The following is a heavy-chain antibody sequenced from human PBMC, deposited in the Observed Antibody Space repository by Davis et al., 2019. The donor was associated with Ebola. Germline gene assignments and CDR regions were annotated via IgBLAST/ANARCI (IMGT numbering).Heavy chain of an antibody. CDR3: AKGSVTIFGVAPDYYGMDV. CDR2: ISYDGSNK. V-gene: IGHV3-30*18. CDR1: GFTFSSYG. Sequence: GGSLRLSCAASGFTFSSYGMHWVRQAPGKGLEWVAVISYDGSNKYYADSVKSRFTISRDNSKNTLYLQMNSLRAEDTAVYYCAKGSVTIFGVAPDYYGMDVWGKGTTVTVSS. J-gene: IGHJ6*04. D-gene: IGHD3-3*01.